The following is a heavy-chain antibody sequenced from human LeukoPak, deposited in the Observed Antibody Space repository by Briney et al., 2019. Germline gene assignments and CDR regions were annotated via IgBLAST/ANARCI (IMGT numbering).Heavy chain of an antibody. CDR1: GGSVSHSGYY. Sequence: SETLSLTCNVSGGSVSHSGYYWGLVRQPPGKGLEWMATIYNSGSTDSGNTYYSPSLKSRVTISIDKSKNQFSLKLRSVTAADTAVYYCGRYYAAYYFDSGGQGTLVTVSS. D-gene: IGHD3-3*01. V-gene: IGHV4-39*01. CDR2: IYNSGST. CDR3: GRYYAAYYFDS. J-gene: IGHJ4*02.